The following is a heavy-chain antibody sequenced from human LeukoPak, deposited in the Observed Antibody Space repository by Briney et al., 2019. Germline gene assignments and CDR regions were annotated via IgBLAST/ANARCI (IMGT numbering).Heavy chain of an antibody. Sequence: SETLSLTCTVFGGSIRSHYWSWIRQPPGKALEWIGYIYYIGNTRYNPSLKSRVTISVDASKNQYFLKLSSVTAADTAVYYCAKGTNFWSSFDYWGQGTLVTVSS. V-gene: IGHV4-59*11. CDR1: GGSIRSHY. D-gene: IGHD3-3*01. J-gene: IGHJ4*02. CDR2: IYYIGNT. CDR3: AKGTNFWSSFDY.